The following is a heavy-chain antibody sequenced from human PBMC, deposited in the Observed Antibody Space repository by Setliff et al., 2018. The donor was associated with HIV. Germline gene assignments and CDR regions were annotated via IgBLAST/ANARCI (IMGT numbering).Heavy chain of an antibody. CDR3: ARSGESFTTHFDA. CDR1: GYPFTDCG. J-gene: IGHJ3*01. Sequence: ASVKVSCKASGYPFTDCGLSWVRQAPGQGLEWLGWISNNNDNTDYAQDLQGRVTLTTDTSTATAYPELRSLRSDDTAVYYCARSGESFTTHFDAWGQGTMVTVSS. CDR2: ISNNNDNT. D-gene: IGHD4-4*01. V-gene: IGHV1-18*04.